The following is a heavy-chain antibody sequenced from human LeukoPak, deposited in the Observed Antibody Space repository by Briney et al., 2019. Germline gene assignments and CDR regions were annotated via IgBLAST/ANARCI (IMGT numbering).Heavy chain of an antibody. CDR3: ARSLSSYGYLYSNYMDV. J-gene: IGHJ6*03. V-gene: IGHV4-4*09. CDR1: GGAISGYY. CDR2: IYTRGGT. Sequence: RASETLSLTCSVSGGAISGYYWSWIRQPPGKGLEWIGYIYTRGGTNYPPSLNSRVPISVDTHKTQFSLKLSSVTAADTAVYYCARSLSSYGYLYSNYMDVWGKGTTVTVSS. D-gene: IGHD5-18*01.